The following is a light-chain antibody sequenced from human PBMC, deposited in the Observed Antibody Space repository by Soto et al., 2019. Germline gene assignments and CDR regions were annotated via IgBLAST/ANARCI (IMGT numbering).Light chain of an antibody. CDR3: QQRSNWPLGGNT. Sequence: EIVLTQSPATLSLSPGERATLSCRASQSVSSYLAWYQQKPGQAPRLLIYDASNRATGIPARFSGSGSGTDFTLTISSLEPEDFVVYYCQQRSNWPLGGNTFGPGTKVDIK. CDR1: QSVSSY. CDR2: DAS. J-gene: IGKJ3*01. V-gene: IGKV3-11*01.